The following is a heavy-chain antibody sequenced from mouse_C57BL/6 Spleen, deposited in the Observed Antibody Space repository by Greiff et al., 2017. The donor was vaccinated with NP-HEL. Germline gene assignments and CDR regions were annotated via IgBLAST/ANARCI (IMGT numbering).Heavy chain of an antibody. J-gene: IGHJ1*03. CDR3: TGSSGFDV. V-gene: IGHV6-3*01. Sequence: DVQLQESGGGLVQPGGSMKLSCVASGFTFSNYWMNWVRQSPEKGLEWVAQIRLKSDNYATHYAESVKGRFTISRDDSKSSVYLQMNNLRAEDTGIYYCTGSSGFDVWGTGTTVTVSS. CDR1: GFTFSNYW. CDR2: IRLKSDNYAT. D-gene: IGHD6-1*01.